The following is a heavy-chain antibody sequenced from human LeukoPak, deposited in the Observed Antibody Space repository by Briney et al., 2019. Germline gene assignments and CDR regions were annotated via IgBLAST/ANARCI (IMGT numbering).Heavy chain of an antibody. D-gene: IGHD2-2*01. Sequence: ASVKVSCKTSGYSFTGYYIHWVRQAPGQGLEWMGWINPNTGGTNYAQKLQGRVTMTTDTSTSTAYMELRSLRSDDTAVYYCARVLCSSTSCYSSPWFDPWGQGTLVTVSS. J-gene: IGHJ5*02. CDR3: ARVLCSSTSCYSSPWFDP. V-gene: IGHV1-2*02. CDR1: GYSFTGYY. CDR2: INPNTGGT.